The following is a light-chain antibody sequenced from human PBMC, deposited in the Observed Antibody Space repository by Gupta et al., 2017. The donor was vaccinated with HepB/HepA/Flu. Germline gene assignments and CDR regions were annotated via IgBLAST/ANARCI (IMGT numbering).Light chain of an antibody. Sequence: IQMTQSPSSLSGSVGDRVTITCRASQSISSYLNGYQQKPGKAPKLLIYAASSLQSGVPSRFSGSGSGTDFTLTISSLQPDDFATYYCQQSYSTRRSFGQGTKLEIK. CDR1: QSISSY. V-gene: IGKV1-39*01. CDR3: QQSYSTRRS. J-gene: IGKJ2*03. CDR2: AAS.